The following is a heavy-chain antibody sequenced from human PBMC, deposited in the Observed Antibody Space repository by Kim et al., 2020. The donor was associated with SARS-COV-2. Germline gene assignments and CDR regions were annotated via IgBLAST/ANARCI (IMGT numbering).Heavy chain of an antibody. J-gene: IGHJ4*02. CDR2: IDGSDGTT. CDR1: GFTITGNA. D-gene: IGHD2-21*01. Sequence: GGSLRLSCTTSGFTITGNAMSWVRQAPGKGLEWVSSIDGSDGTTYYVDSVKGRFTISRDNSKNTRYLQMSNLRADDKAVYYWRKGGWRWVWDHWGQGTL. V-gene: IGHV3-23*01. CDR3: RKGGWRWVWDH.